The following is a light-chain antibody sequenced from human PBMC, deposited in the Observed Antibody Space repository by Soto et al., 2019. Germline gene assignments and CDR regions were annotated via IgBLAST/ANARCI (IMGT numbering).Light chain of an antibody. CDR1: QGIRND. J-gene: IGKJ1*01. V-gene: IGKV1-17*01. CDR3: QQHNTYPRT. CDR2: AAS. Sequence: IKMTQSPSASSTSVWERFPITCRASQGIRNDLGWYQQKPGKAPKLLIYAASTLQRGVPSRFSGSGSGTDFTLTISSLQPEDFATYYCQQHNTYPRTFGQGTKVDIK.